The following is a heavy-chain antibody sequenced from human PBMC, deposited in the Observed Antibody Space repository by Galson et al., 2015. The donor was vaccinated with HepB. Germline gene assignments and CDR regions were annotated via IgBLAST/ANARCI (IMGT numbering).Heavy chain of an antibody. CDR2: CGSGNIK. CDR3: AKWRLSERWFDP. CDR1: GFTFGDFA. V-gene: IGHV3-23*01. J-gene: IGHJ5*02. Sequence: SLRLSCAASGFTFGDFAMVWVRQAPGVGLEWVSTCGSGNIKYYADSVKGRFTISRDNSRNTLYLQMNSLRAEDTAVYYCAKWRLSERWFDPWGQGTVVTVSS. D-gene: IGHD1-1*01.